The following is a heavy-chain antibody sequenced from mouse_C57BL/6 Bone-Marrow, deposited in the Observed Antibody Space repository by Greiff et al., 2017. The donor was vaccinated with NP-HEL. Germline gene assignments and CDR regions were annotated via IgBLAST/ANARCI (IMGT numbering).Heavy chain of an antibody. V-gene: IGHV1-81*01. CDR3: ARWRGLLQNFDY. D-gene: IGHD2-3*01. Sequence: VKLQQSGAELARPGASVKLSCKASGYTFTSYGISWVKQRTGQGLEWIGEIYPRSGNTYYNEKFKGKATLTADKSSSTAYMELRSLTSEDSAVYFCARWRGLLQNFDYWGQGTTLTVSS. CDR1: GYTFTSYG. J-gene: IGHJ2*01. CDR2: IYPRSGNT.